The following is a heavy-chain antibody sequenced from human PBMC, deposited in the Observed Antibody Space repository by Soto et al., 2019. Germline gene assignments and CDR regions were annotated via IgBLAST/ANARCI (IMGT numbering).Heavy chain of an antibody. J-gene: IGHJ4*02. CDR3: ARDLWGSGWYGSYDY. V-gene: IGHV1-3*01. Sequence: GASVKVSCKASGYTFTSYAMHWVRQAPGQRLEWMGWINAGNGNTKYSQKFQGRVTITRDTSASTAYMELSSLRSEDTAVYYCARDLWGSGWYGSYDYWGQGTLVTVSS. CDR2: INAGNGNT. D-gene: IGHD6-19*01. CDR1: GYTFTSYA.